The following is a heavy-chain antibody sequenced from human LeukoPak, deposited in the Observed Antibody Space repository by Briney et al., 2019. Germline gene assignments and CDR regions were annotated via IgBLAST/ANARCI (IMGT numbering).Heavy chain of an antibody. J-gene: IGHJ4*02. CDR1: GGSFSGYY. CDR3: ARGRVGSYLENY. Sequence: PSETLSLTCAVYGGSFSGYYWSWIRQPPGKGLEWNGEINHSGSTNYNPSLKSRVTISVDTSKNQFSLKLSSVTAADTAVYYCARGRVGSYLENYWGQGTLVTVSS. CDR2: INHSGST. D-gene: IGHD1-26*01. V-gene: IGHV4-34*01.